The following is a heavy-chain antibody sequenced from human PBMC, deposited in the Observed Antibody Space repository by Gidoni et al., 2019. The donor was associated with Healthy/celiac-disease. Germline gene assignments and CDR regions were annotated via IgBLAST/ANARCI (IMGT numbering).Heavy chain of an antibody. CDR2: ISYDGSNK. D-gene: IGHD3-10*01. Sequence: QVQLLESGGGVVQPGRSLRLSSAAYGFTFSSSAMHWVSQAPGKGLEWVAVISYDGSNKYYADSVKGRFTISRDNSKNTLYLQMNSLRAEDTAVYYCARGGLFYYGSGSYSSYFDYWGQGTLVTVSS. CDR3: ARGGLFYYGSGSYSSYFDY. J-gene: IGHJ4*02. V-gene: IGHV3-30-3*01. CDR1: GFTFSSSA.